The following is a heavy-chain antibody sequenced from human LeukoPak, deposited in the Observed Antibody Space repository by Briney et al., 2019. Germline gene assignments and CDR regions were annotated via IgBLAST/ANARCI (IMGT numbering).Heavy chain of an antibody. CDR1: GDSINNYY. J-gene: IGHJ4*02. D-gene: IGHD6-19*01. CDR2: IHYSGST. V-gene: IGHV4-59*08. CDR3: ARAVAGTYTRWDY. Sequence: SETLSLTRTVSGDSINNYYWSWIRQPLGKGLEWIGYIHYSGSTNYNPSLKSRVTMSVDTSKNQFSLKLSSVTAADTAVYYCARAVAGTYTRWDYWGQGTLVTVSS.